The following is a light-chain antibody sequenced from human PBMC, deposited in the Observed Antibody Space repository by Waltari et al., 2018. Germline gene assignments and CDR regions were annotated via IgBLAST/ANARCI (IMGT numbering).Light chain of an antibody. CDR1: SSDSGGYEY. CDR2: DVN. Sequence: SALTHPDSVPGSPGQSITISCSGISSDSGGYEYISWYQQHPGKAPKVIIYDVNNRPSGVSNRFSGSKSGSSAPLTISGLQAEDEADYYCSSFTSSTTGIFGGGTKVTVL. V-gene: IGLV2-14*03. CDR3: SSFTSSTTGI. J-gene: IGLJ2*01.